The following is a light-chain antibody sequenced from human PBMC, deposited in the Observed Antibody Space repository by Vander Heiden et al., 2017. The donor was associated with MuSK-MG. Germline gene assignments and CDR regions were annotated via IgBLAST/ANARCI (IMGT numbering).Light chain of an antibody. Sequence: DIVMTQSPDSLAVSLGERATINCKSSQSVLYDANNYNYLAWYQQKPGQPPKLLIYWASTRESGVPDRFSGNGSGTDFTLTISSLQAEDVAVYYCQQYYSTLFSFGGGTKVEIK. J-gene: IGKJ4*01. CDR3: QQYYSTLFS. CDR1: QSVLYDANNYNY. V-gene: IGKV4-1*01. CDR2: WAS.